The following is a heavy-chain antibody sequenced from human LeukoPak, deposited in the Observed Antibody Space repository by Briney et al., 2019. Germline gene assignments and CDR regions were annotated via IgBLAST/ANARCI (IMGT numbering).Heavy chain of an antibody. V-gene: IGHV3-7*01. CDR1: GFTFSSYW. D-gene: IGHD6-13*01. J-gene: IGHJ4*02. Sequence: GGSLRLSCAASGFTFSSYWMSWVRQAPGKGLEWVANIKQDGSEKYYVDSVKGRFTISRDNAKNSLYLQMNSLRAEDTAVYYCARVFIAAAGKVDYWGQGTLVTVSS. CDR3: ARVFIAAAGKVDY. CDR2: IKQDGSEK.